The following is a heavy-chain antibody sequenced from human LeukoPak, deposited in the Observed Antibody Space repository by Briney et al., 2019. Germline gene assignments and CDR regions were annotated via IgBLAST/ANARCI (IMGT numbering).Heavy chain of an antibody. Sequence: GGSLRLSCAASGFTSSFYSMNWVRQAPGKGLDWVSSMSVSSGLIYYADSVKGRFTVSRDNAKNSLYLQMNSLRAEDTAVYYCAREFGGSASGAGYWGQGTLVTVSS. D-gene: IGHD3-10*01. CDR2: MSVSSGLI. CDR3: AREFGGSASGAGY. CDR1: GFTSSFYS. J-gene: IGHJ4*02. V-gene: IGHV3-21*01.